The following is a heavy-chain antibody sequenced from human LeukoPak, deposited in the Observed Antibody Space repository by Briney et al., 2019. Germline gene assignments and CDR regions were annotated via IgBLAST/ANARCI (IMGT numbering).Heavy chain of an antibody. CDR3: ARGTGRGSIAARSSDFDY. CDR2: INPNSGGT. D-gene: IGHD6-6*01. CDR1: RYTFTGYY. V-gene: IGHV1-2*02. Sequence: GASVKVSCKASRYTFTGYYMHWVRQAPGQGLEWMGWINPNSGGTNYAQKLQGRVTMTRDTSISTAYMELSRLRSDDTAVSYCARGTGRGSIAARSSDFDYWGQGTLVTVSS. J-gene: IGHJ4*02.